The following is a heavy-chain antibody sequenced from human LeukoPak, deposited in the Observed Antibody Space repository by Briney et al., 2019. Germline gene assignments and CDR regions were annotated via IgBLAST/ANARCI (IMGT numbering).Heavy chain of an antibody. J-gene: IGHJ1*01. V-gene: IGHV5-51*01. CDR2: IYPGDSDT. CDR3: ARRGRYGDSSGGYFQH. CDR1: GYSFTSYW. D-gene: IGHD4-17*01. Sequence: GESLKISCKGSGYSFTSYWIGWVRQMPGKGLEWMGIIYPGDSDTRYSPSFQGQVTISADKSIGTAYLQWSSLKASDTAMYYCARRGRYGDSSGGYFQHWGQGTLVTVSS.